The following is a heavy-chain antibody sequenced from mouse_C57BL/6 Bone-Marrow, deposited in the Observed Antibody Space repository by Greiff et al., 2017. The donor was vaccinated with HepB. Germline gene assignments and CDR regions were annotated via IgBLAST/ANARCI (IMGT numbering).Heavy chain of an antibody. V-gene: IGHV5-16*01. Sequence: EVQRVESEGGLVQPGSSMKLSCTASGFTFSDYYMAWVRQVPEKGLEWVANINYDGSSTYYLDSLKSRFIISRDNAKNILYLQMSSLKSEDTATYYCARDGGLRGFDYWGQGTTLTVSS. CDR1: GFTFSDYY. CDR3: ARDGGLRGFDY. CDR2: INYDGSST. J-gene: IGHJ2*01. D-gene: IGHD2-4*01.